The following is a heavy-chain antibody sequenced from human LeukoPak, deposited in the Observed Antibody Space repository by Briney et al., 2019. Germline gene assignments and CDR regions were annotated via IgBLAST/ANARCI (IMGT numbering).Heavy chain of an antibody. J-gene: IGHJ4*02. CDR3: ARDRQSVLWFGELWSPFDY. D-gene: IGHD3-10*01. Sequence: ASAKVSCKASGYTFTSYGISWVRQAPGQGLEWMGWIGAYNGNTNYAQKLQGRVTMTTDTSTSTAYMGLRSLRSDDTAVYYCARDRQSVLWFGELWSPFDYWGQGTLVTVSS. CDR2: IGAYNGNT. V-gene: IGHV1-18*01. CDR1: GYTFTSYG.